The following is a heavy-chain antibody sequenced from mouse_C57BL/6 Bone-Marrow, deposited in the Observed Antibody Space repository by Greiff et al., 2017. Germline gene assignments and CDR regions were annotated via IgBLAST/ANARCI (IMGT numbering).Heavy chain of an antibody. CDR1: GFTFSSYA. V-gene: IGHV5-4*01. CDR2: ISDGGSYT. D-gene: IGHD1-1*01. CDR3: ARDYGSSYDAMDY. J-gene: IGHJ4*01. Sequence: EVQRVESGGGLVKPGGSLKLSCAASGFTFSSYAMSWVRQTPEKRLEWVATISDGGSYTYYPDKVKGRFTISRDNAKNNLYLQMSHLKSEDTAMYSCARDYGSSYDAMDYWGQGTSVTVSS.